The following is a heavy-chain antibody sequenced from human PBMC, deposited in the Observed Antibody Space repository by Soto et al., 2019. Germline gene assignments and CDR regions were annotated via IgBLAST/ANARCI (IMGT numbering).Heavy chain of an antibody. J-gene: IGHJ6*02. CDR1: GFTFSSYA. D-gene: IGHD4-17*01. CDR2: ISGSGGST. Sequence: PGGSLRLSCAASGFTFSSYAMSWVRQAPGKGLEWVSAISGSGGSTYYADSVKGRFTISRDNSKNTLYLQMNSLRAEDTAVYYCAKDRKSDYGGNLPYYYGMDVWGQGTTVTVSS. V-gene: IGHV3-23*01. CDR3: AKDRKSDYGGNLPYYYGMDV.